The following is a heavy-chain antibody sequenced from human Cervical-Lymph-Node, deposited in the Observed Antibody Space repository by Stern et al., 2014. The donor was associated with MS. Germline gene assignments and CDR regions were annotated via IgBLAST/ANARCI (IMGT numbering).Heavy chain of an antibody. Sequence: EMQLVESGGGLVQPGGSLRLSCVTSGLDISNNYMTWVRQAPGKGLEWVSTIYSGGNTYYADSVKGRFTISRHNSKNTLYLQLNSLRPEDTAVYYCARDRGGRLDYWGQGTPVTVSS. CDR2: IYSGGNT. J-gene: IGHJ4*02. V-gene: IGHV3-53*04. CDR3: ARDRGGRLDY. D-gene: IGHD3-16*01. CDR1: GLDISNNY.